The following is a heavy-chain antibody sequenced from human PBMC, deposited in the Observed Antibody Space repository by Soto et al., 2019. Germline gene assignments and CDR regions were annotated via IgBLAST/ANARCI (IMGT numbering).Heavy chain of an antibody. V-gene: IGHV4-30-4*01. Sequence: SETLSLTCTVSGDSISSMDYYWSWIRQSPGEGLEWIGYIYYSGSTYYNPSLKSRVTISVDTSKNQFSLKMNSVTAADTAVYYCARDNILGILYGGMDVWGKGTTVTVSS. CDR1: GDSISSMDYY. D-gene: IGHD3-3*01. CDR3: ARDNILGILYGGMDV. J-gene: IGHJ6*04. CDR2: IYYSGST.